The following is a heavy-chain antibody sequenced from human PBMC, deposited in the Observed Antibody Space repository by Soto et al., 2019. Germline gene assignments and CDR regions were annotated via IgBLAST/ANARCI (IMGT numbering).Heavy chain of an antibody. CDR3: AASGIAAAGYYYGMDV. D-gene: IGHD6-13*01. J-gene: IGHJ6*02. Sequence: ASVKVSCKASGGTFSSYAISWVRQAPGQGLEWMGWINPNSGGTNYAQKFQGWVTMTRHTSISTAYMELSRLRSDDTAVYYCAASGIAAAGYYYGMDVWGQGTTVTVSS. CDR2: INPNSGGT. V-gene: IGHV1-2*04. CDR1: GGTFSSYA.